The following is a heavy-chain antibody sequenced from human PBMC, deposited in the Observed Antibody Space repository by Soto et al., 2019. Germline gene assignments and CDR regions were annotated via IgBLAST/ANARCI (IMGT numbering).Heavy chain of an antibody. CDR3: ARAGEEDQPSFEGMDV. V-gene: IGHV1-2*04. Sequence: QVQLVQSGAEVKKPGASVKVSCKASGYTFTGHYMHWVRQAPGQGLEWMGRINPNSGGTNYAQKFQHWVTMTRNTSTSTAYMELSRLRSDDTAVYYCARAGEEDQPSFEGMDVWGQGTTVTVSS. CDR1: GYTFTGHY. D-gene: IGHD2-2*01. CDR2: INPNSGGT. J-gene: IGHJ6*02.